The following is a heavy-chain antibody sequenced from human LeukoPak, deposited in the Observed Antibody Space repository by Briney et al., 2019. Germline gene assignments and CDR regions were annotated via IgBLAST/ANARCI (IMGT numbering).Heavy chain of an antibody. CDR1: GGSISSGDYY. CDR3: ARGGDYGSGSNSYY. D-gene: IGHD3-10*01. Sequence: SQTLSLTCTVSGGSISSGDYYWSWIRQPPGKGPEWIGYIYYSGSTYYNPSLKSRVTISVDTSKNQFSLKLSSVTAEDTAVYYCARGGDYGSGSNSYYWGQGTLVTVSS. CDR2: IYYSGST. J-gene: IGHJ4*02. V-gene: IGHV4-30-4*08.